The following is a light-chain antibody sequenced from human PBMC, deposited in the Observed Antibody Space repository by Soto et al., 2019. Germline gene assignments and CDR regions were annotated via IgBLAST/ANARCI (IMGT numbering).Light chain of an antibody. CDR2: GAS. CDR1: QSVSNNY. J-gene: IGKJ1*01. V-gene: IGKV3-20*01. CDR3: QQYGSSGT. Sequence: EIVLTQSPGTLSLSPGERATLSCRASQSVSNNYLAWYQQKPGQAPWLLIYGASNRATGIPDRFSGSGSGTDFTLTISRLEPEDFAVYYCQQYGSSGTFGQGTTVDIK.